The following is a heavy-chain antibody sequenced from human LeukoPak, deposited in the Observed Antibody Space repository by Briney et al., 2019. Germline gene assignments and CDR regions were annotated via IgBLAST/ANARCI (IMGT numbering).Heavy chain of an antibody. J-gene: IGHJ1*01. V-gene: IGHV3-23*01. Sequence: GGSLRLSCAASGFTFSSYAMSWVRQAPGKGLEWVSAISGSGGSTYYADSVKGRFTISRDNSKNTLYLQMNSLRAEDTAVYYCARVPRVAVAGTPTLRGYFQHWGQGTLVTVSS. CDR1: GFTFSSYA. CDR2: ISGSGGST. D-gene: IGHD6-19*01. CDR3: ARVPRVAVAGTPTLRGYFQH.